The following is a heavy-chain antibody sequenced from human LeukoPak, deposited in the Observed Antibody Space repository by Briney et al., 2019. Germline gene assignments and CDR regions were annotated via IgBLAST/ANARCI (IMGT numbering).Heavy chain of an antibody. D-gene: IGHD3-22*01. CDR1: GFTFSSYS. CDR2: ISSSSSYI. CDR3: AKDSLGGTYYYDSSGLDY. Sequence: PGGSLTLSCEDSGFTFSSYSMNWVRQAPGKGLEWVSSISSSSSYIYYADSVKGRFTISRDNAKNSLYLQMNSLRAEDTAVYYCAKDSLGGTYYYDSSGLDYWGQGTLVTVSS. V-gene: IGHV3-21*01. J-gene: IGHJ4*02.